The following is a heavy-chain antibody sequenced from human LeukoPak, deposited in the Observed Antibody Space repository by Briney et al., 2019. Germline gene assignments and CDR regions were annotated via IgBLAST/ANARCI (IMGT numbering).Heavy chain of an antibody. D-gene: IGHD3-9*01. CDR3: ARGYYDVLTGHPKNFDY. Sequence: SETLSLTCTVSGGSISSSSNYWGWIRQSPGKGLEWTGRIYYSGTTYYSPSLKSRVTISVDTSNNQFSLKLSSVTAADTAVYYCARGYYDVLTGHPKNFDYWGQGTLVTVSS. CDR2: IYYSGTT. CDR1: GGSISSSSNY. V-gene: IGHV4-39*02. J-gene: IGHJ4*02.